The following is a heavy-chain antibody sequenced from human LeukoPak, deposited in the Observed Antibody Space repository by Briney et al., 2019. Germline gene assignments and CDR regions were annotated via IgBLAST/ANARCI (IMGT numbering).Heavy chain of an antibody. D-gene: IGHD3-3*01. CDR3: AKAGYDFWSGYYMDV. V-gene: IGHV3-30*04. Sequence: SGGSLRLSCTASGFTFGDYAMSWFRQAPGKGLEWVSVISYDGSNKYYADSVKGRFTISRDNSKNTLYLQMNSLRAEDTAVYYCAKAGYDFWSGYYMDVWGKGTTVTVSS. CDR2: ISYDGSNK. CDR1: GFTFGDYA. J-gene: IGHJ6*04.